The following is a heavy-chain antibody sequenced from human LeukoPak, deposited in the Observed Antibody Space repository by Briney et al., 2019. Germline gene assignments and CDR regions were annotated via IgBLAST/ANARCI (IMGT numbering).Heavy chain of an antibody. Sequence: SQTLSLTCDISGDSVSNKYGGWTWIRQSPSRGLEWLGRTYYRSKWYNDYAVSVKSRITINPDTSKNQFSLQLNSVTPEDTAVYYCARSLGVIPGYYFDYWGQGTLVTVSS. CDR3: ARSLGVIPGYYFDY. V-gene: IGHV6-1*01. CDR1: GDSVSNKYGG. J-gene: IGHJ4*02. D-gene: IGHD3-9*01. CDR2: TYYRSKWYN.